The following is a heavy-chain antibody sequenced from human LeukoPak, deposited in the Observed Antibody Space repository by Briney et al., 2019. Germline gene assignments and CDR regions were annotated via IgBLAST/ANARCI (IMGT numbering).Heavy chain of an antibody. Sequence: GGSLRLSCAASGFTFSNAWMSWVRQAPGKGLEWVGRIKSKTDGGTTDYAAPVKGRFTISRDDSKNTLYLQMNSLKTEATAVYYCTSPRYGSGSYYSHYYYYYGMDVWGQGTTVTVSS. CDR2: IKSKTDGGTT. D-gene: IGHD3-10*01. V-gene: IGHV3-15*01. CDR1: GFTFSNAW. J-gene: IGHJ6*02. CDR3: TSPRYGSGSYYSHYYYYYGMDV.